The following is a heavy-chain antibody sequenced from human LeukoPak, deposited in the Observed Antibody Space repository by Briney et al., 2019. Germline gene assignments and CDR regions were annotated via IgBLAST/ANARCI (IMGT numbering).Heavy chain of an antibody. D-gene: IGHD3-22*01. Sequence: GESLKISCKGSGYSFTSYWIGWVRQMPGKGLEWMGIIYPGDSDTRYSPSFQGQVTISADKSISTAYLQRSSLKASDTAMYYCARHYDSSGYYSDYWGQGTLVTVSS. CDR1: GYSFTSYW. CDR3: ARHYDSSGYYSDY. J-gene: IGHJ4*02. V-gene: IGHV5-51*01. CDR2: IYPGDSDT.